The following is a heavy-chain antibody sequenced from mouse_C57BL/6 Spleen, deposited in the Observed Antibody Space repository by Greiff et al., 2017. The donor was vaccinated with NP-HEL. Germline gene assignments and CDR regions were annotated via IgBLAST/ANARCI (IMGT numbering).Heavy chain of an antibody. CDR1: GYTFTDYH. J-gene: IGHJ1*03. CDR2: INPNNGGT. V-gene: IGHV1-22*01. CDR3: ASDGNYGGWYFDV. D-gene: IGHD2-1*01. Sequence: VQLQQSGPELVKPGASVKMSCKASGYTFTDYHMHWVKQSHGKSLEWLGYINPNNGGTSYNQKFKGKATLTVNKSSSTAYMELRSLTSEDSAVYYCASDGNYGGWYFDVWGTGTTVTVSS.